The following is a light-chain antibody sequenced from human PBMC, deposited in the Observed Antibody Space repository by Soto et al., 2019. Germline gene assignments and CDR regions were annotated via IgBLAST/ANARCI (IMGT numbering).Light chain of an antibody. CDR1: SSDVGGYNY. V-gene: IGLV2-8*01. CDR3: SSYAGSKGVV. J-gene: IGLJ2*01. Sequence: QSALTQPPSASGCPGQSVTISCTGTSSDVGGYNYVSWYQQHPGKAPKLMIYEVSKRPSGVPDRFSGSKSGNTASLTVSGLQAEYEADYYCSSYAGSKGVVFGGGTKLTVL. CDR2: EVS.